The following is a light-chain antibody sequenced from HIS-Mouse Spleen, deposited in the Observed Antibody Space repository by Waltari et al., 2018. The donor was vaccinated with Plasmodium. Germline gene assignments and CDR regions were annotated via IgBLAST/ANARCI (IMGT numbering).Light chain of an antibody. J-gene: IGKJ3*01. V-gene: IGKV3-15*01. CDR1: QSVSSN. CDR2: GAS. CDR3: QQYNNWSFT. Sequence: EIVMTQSPAPLSVSPGERATLSCRASQSVSSNLALYQRKPGQAPSLLIYGASTRATGIPARFSGSGSGTEFTLTISSLQSEDFAVYYCQQYNNWSFTFGPGTKVDIK.